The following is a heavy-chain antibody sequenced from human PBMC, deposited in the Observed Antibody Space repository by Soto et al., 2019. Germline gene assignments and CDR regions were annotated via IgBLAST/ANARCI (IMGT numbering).Heavy chain of an antibody. CDR1: GGSFSGYY. V-gene: IGHV4-34*01. D-gene: IGHD2-8*01. J-gene: IGHJ6*02. CDR2: INHRGNT. Sequence: TLSLTCAVYGGSFSGYYWTWIRQPPGKWLEWIGEINHRGNTNYNPSLKSRVTISVDTSKNQFSLKLTSVTAADTAVYYCARQEVPQWFTKGYYGMDVWDQGTTVTVSS. CDR3: ARQEVPQWFTKGYYGMDV.